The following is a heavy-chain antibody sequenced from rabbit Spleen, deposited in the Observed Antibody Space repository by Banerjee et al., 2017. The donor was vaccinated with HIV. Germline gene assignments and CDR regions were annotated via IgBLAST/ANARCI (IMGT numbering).Heavy chain of an antibody. D-gene: IGHD8-1*01. CDR2: IDPIFGIT. J-gene: IGHJ4*01. CDR3: ARDGTGGSYFAL. V-gene: IGHV1S7*01. CDR1: GFDFSRYY. Sequence: QLVESGGGLVQPGGSLKLSCKASGFDFSRYYISWVRQAPGKGLEWIGDIDPIFGITYYANWVNGRFSISRENAQNTVFLQMTSLTAADTATYFCARDGTGGSYFALWGPGTLVTVS.